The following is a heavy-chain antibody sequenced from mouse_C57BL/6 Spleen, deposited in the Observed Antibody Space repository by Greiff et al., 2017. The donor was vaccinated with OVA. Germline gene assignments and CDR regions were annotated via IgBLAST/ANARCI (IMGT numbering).Heavy chain of an antibody. CDR2: IYPGDGDT. CDR1: GYAFSSYW. J-gene: IGHJ1*03. CDR3: AREGRDWYFDV. D-gene: IGHD3-3*01. V-gene: IGHV1-80*01. Sequence: QVHVKQSGAELVKPGASVKISCKASGYAFSSYWMNWVKQRPGKGLEWIGQIYPGDGDTNYNGKFKGKATLTADKSSSTAYMQLSSLTSEDSAVYFCAREGRDWYFDVWGTGTTVTVSS.